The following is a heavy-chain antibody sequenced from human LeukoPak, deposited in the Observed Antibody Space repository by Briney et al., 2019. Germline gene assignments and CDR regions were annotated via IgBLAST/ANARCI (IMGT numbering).Heavy chain of an antibody. CDR2: IYYSGST. V-gene: IGHV4-59*02. J-gene: IGHJ4*02. Sequence: SETLSLTCTVSGGSESTYYWSWIRQPPGKGLEWLGHIYYSGSTNYNPSLKSRVTISVDTSKNQFSLKLSSVTAADTAVYYCARTHSLQPKQYYFDYWGQGTLVTVSS. CDR1: GGSESTYY. CDR3: ARTHSLQPKQYYFDY. D-gene: IGHD1-26*01.